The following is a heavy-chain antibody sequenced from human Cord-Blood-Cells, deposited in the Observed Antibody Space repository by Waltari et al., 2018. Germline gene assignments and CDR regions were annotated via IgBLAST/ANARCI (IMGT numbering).Heavy chain of an antibody. J-gene: IGHJ3*02. CDR3: ARELGSSSSAFDI. D-gene: IGHD6-6*01. CDR2: ISYDGSNK. V-gene: IGHV3-30*04. CDR1: GFTFSSYA. Sequence: QVQLVESGGGVVQPGRSLRLSCAASGFTFSSYAMHWVRQAPGKGLEWVAVISYDGSNKYYADSVKGRFTISRDNSKNTLYLQMNSLRAEDTAVYYCARELGSSSSAFDIWGQGTMVTVSS.